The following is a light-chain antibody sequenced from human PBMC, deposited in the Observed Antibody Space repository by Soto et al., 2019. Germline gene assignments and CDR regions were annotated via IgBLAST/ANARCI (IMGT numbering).Light chain of an antibody. Sequence: DIQMTQSPSSLSASVGDRVTITCRASQSISIYLNWYQQKPGKAPKLLIYAASSLQSWVPSRFSGSGSGTDFTLTISSLQPEDFDTYYCQQSDSTPWTLGQGTKVEIK. CDR1: QSISIY. V-gene: IGKV1-39*01. CDR3: QQSDSTPWT. J-gene: IGKJ1*01. CDR2: AAS.